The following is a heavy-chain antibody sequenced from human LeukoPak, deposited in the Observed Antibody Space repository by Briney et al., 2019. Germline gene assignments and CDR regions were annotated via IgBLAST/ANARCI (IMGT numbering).Heavy chain of an antibody. D-gene: IGHD2-15*01. CDR1: GGSVSSGGYS. Sequence: SQTLSLTCAVSGGSVSSGGYSWSWIRQPPGKGLEWIGYIYHSGSTYYNPSLKSRVTISVDRSKNQFPLKLSSVTAADTAVYYCARGYCSGGSCYSYYFDYWGQGTLVTVSS. J-gene: IGHJ4*02. CDR2: IYHSGST. V-gene: IGHV4-30-2*01. CDR3: ARGYCSGGSCYSYYFDY.